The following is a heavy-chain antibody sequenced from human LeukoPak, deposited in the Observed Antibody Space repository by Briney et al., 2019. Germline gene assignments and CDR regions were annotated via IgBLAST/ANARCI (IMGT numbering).Heavy chain of an antibody. CDR2: ISYDGSNK. D-gene: IGHD5-12*01. Sequence: SGGSLRLSCAASGFTFSSYAMSWVRQAPGKGLEWVAVISYDGSNKYYADSVKGRFTISRDNSKNTLYLQMNSLRAEDTAVYYCAREVATIEGLDYWGQGTLVTVSS. J-gene: IGHJ4*02. V-gene: IGHV3-30-3*01. CDR3: AREVATIEGLDY. CDR1: GFTFSSYA.